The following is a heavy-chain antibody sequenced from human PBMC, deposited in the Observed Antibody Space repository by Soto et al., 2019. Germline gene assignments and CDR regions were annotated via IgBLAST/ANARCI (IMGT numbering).Heavy chain of an antibody. D-gene: IGHD3-16*01. CDR3: ARDLGVSYYYGMDV. V-gene: IGHV3-30-3*01. CDR1: GFTFSNYA. J-gene: IGHJ6*02. Sequence: PGGSLRLSCAASGFTFSNYALHWVRQAPGKGLEWVAMISYDGSNKYHADSVKGRFTISRDNSKNTLYLEMNTLRGDDTALYYCARDLGVSYYYGMDVWGQGTTVTVSS. CDR2: ISYDGSNK.